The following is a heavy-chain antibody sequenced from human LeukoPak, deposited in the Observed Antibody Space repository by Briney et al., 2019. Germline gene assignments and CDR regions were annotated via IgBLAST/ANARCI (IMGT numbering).Heavy chain of an antibody. V-gene: IGHV3-74*01. CDR3: VRDLILVWTPGDDFDH. J-gene: IGHJ4*02. CDR1: GFTFSNYW. Sequence: GGSLRLSCAASGFTFSNYWMHWVRQAPGKGLEWVSRINVRATIISYADSVKGRFTISRENARNTLYLQMNSLTAEDTAVYYCVRDLILVWTPGDDFDHWGQGTLVTVSS. CDR2: INVRATII. D-gene: IGHD3-16*01.